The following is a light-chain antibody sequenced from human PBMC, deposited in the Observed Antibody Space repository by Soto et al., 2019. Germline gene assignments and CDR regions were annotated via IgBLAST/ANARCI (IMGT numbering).Light chain of an antibody. J-gene: IGLJ3*02. CDR3: CSYAGSYSGV. CDR2: DVT. V-gene: IGLV2-11*01. Sequence: QSALTQPRSVSGSPGQSVTISCTGTSSNVGGYSYVSWYQQHPGIAPKLIIYDVTERPSGVPARFSGSKSCNTASLTISGLQAEDEADYYCCSYAGSYSGVFGGGTKLTVL. CDR1: SSNVGGYSY.